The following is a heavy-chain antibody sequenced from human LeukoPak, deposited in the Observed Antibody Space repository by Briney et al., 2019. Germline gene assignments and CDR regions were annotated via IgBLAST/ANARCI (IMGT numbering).Heavy chain of an antibody. V-gene: IGHV1-8*02. CDR1: VSTFTINS. D-gene: IGHD3-10*01. J-gene: IGHJ6*03. CDR3: PRAAGISIVRSDYYYMDG. CDR2: MNPNSGNT. Sequence: ASVKVSFKCTVSTFTINSNDWEWHPTGQGLEWMGWMNPNSGNTGYALKFQGRVTMTRNTSISTAYMELSSLRSEDTAVYYCPRAAGISIVRSDYYYMDGRGKGITVTVSS.